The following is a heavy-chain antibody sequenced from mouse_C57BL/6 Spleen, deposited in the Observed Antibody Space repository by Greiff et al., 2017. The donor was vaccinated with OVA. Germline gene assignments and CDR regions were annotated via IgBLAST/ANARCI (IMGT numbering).Heavy chain of an antibody. V-gene: IGHV1-52*01. CDR2: IDPSDSET. J-gene: IGHJ4*01. D-gene: IGHD1-1*01. CDR3: ARNYYGSSYAMDY. Sequence: QVQLQQPGAELVRPGSSVKLSCKASGYTFTSYWMHWVKQRPIQGLEWIGNIDPSDSETHYNQKFKDKATLTVDKSSSTAYMQLSSLTSEDSAVYSCARNYYGSSYAMDYWGQGTSVTVSS. CDR1: GYTFTSYW.